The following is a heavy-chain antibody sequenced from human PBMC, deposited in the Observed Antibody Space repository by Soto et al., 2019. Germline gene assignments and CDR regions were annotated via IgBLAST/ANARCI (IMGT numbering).Heavy chain of an antibody. D-gene: IGHD3-3*01. Sequence: PGGSLRLSCAASVFTFSSYWMSWVRQAPGKGLEWVANIKQDGSEKYYVDSVKGRFTISRDNAKNSLYLQMNSLRAEDTAVYYCATYYDFWSGYYRDYWGQGTLVTVSS. J-gene: IGHJ4*02. CDR3: ATYYDFWSGYYRDY. CDR1: VFTFSSYW. V-gene: IGHV3-7*01. CDR2: IKQDGSEK.